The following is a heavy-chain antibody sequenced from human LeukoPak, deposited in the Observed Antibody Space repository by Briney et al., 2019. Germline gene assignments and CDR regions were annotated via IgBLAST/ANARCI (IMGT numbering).Heavy chain of an antibody. CDR3: ARDILTGYHDY. CDR2: ISSNGGST. Sequence: PGGSLRLSCAASGFTFSSYAMHWVRQAPGKGVEYVSAISSNGGSTYYANSVKGRFTISRDNSKNTLYLQMGSLRAEDMAVYYCARDILTGYHDYWGQGTLVTVSS. CDR1: GFTFSSYA. V-gene: IGHV3-64*01. J-gene: IGHJ4*02. D-gene: IGHD3-9*01.